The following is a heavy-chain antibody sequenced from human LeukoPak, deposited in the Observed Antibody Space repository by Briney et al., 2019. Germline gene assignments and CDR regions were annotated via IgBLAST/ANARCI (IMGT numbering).Heavy chain of an antibody. J-gene: IGHJ1*01. CDR1: GFTFDDYG. Sequence: GGSLRLSCAASGFTFDDYGMSWVRQAPGKGLEWVSGINWNGGSTGYADSVKGRFTISRDNAKNSLYLQMNSLRAEDTALYYCARDTGSYSSSWLHFQHWGQGTLVTVSS. D-gene: IGHD6-13*01. V-gene: IGHV3-20*04. CDR3: ARDTGSYSSSWLHFQH. CDR2: INWNGGST.